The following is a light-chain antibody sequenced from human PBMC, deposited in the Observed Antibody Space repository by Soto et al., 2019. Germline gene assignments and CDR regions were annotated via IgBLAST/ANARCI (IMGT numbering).Light chain of an antibody. V-gene: IGKV2-24*01. CDR2: QAS. J-gene: IGKJ1*01. CDR1: QSFVYSYCNTY. CDR3: LHFSHFPRT. Sequence: VLTQTPLSSPVTLGPPASISCRSSQSFVYSYCNTYLSWLQQRPGQPPRLLIYQASNPFSGVPDRFSGSGAGTDFTLKSSRVVAEGVGVYPCLHFSHFPRTFGQGTRVEIK.